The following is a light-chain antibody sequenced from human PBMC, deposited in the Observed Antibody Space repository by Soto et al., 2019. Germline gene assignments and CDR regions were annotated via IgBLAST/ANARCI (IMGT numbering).Light chain of an antibody. CDR3: QQYNNWPAGT. J-gene: IGKJ5*01. CDR1: QSVRRN. V-gene: IGKV3-15*01. Sequence: EVVMTQCPATLSVSPGERATLACSPSQSVRRNLAWYQHQPXQAPRLLLYGASTRAYGIPARFSGSGSGTELTVTISSLQSEDSAVYSCQQYNNWPAGTFGQGTRLEIK. CDR2: GAS.